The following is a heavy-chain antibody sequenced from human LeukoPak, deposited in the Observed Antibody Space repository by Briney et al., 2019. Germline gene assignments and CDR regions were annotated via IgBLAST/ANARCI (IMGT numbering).Heavy chain of an antibody. V-gene: IGHV4-59*07. CDR3: AGYCDSSHRKGWFGP. J-gene: IGHJ5*02. D-gene: IGHD3-22*01. CDR2: IYYSGST. CDR1: GGSMSIFH. Sequence: SDTLSLICTLSGGSMSIFHGLWIRHPPGKGLEWIGNIYYSGSTKYNPSLKSRVTISVDTPKNQFSLTLSSVTGADTAVYYCAGYCDSSHRKGWFGPWGQGTLVTVSS.